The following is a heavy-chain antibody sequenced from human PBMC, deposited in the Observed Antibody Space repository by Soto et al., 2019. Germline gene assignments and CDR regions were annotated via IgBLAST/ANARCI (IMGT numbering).Heavy chain of an antibody. CDR3: AGYRSGSYNMDV. J-gene: IGHJ6*03. V-gene: IGHV1-24*01. CDR1: GYTLTELS. Sequence: ASVKVSCKVSGYTLTELSMHWVRQAPGQGLEWMGRIVPVLGIANYAQKFQGRVTITADKSTSTAYMELSSLRSEDTAVYYCAGYRSGSYNMDVWGKGTTVTVSS. D-gene: IGHD3-10*01. CDR2: IVPVLGIA.